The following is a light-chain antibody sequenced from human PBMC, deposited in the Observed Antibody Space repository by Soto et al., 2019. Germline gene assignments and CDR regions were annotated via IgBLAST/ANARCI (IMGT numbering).Light chain of an antibody. CDR1: SSNIGSNT. Sequence: QSVLTQPPSASGTPGQRVTISCSGSSSNIGSNTVNWYQPLPGTAPKLLIYRNNQRPSGVPDRFSGSKSVTSAYLAISGLQSEDEADYYWAAWDDSLNGLYVFGTGTKLTVL. CDR3: AAWDDSLNGLYV. J-gene: IGLJ1*01. V-gene: IGLV1-44*01. CDR2: RNN.